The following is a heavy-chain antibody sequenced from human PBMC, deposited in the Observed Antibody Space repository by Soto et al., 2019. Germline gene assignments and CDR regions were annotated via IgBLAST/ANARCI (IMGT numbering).Heavy chain of an antibody. V-gene: IGHV3-13*04. J-gene: IGHJ6*02. Sequence: GGSLRLSCAASGFTFSSYDMLWVRQATGKGLEWVSAIGTAGDTYYPGSVKGRFTISRENAKNSLYLQMNSLRAGDTAVYYCARGVGYYGSGSYRRGYYYYGMDVWGQGTTVTVSS. CDR3: ARGVGYYGSGSYRRGYYYYGMDV. CDR1: GFTFSSYD. D-gene: IGHD3-10*01. CDR2: IGTAGDT.